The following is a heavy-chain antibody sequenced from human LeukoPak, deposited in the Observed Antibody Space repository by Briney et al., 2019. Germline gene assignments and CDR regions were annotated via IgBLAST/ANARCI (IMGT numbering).Heavy chain of an antibody. CDR2: IYYSRST. D-gene: IGHD2-2*01. V-gene: IGHV4-59*08. CDR1: GGSISSYY. CDR3: ARHSADIVVVPAALDY. J-gene: IGHJ4*02. Sequence: SETLSLTCTVSGGSISSYYWSWIRQPPGKGLEWIGYIYYSRSTNYNPSLKSRVTILVDTSKNQFSLKLSSVTAADTAVYYCARHSADIVVVPAALDYWGRGTLVTVSS.